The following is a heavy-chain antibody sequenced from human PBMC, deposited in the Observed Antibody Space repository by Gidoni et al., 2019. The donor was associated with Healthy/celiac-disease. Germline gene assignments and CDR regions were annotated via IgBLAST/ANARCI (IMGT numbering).Heavy chain of an antibody. J-gene: IGHJ2*01. Sequence: QVQLVESGGGVVQPGRYLRLSCEASGFTFSSYGMHWVRQAPGKGLEWVAVIWYDGSNKYYADSVKGRFTISRDNSKNTLYLQMNSLRAEDTAVYYCARLGHEQQLVNWYFDRWGRGTPVTVSS. D-gene: IGHD6-13*01. V-gene: IGHV3-33*01. CDR1: GFTFSSYG. CDR3: ARLGHEQQLVNWYFDR. CDR2: IWYDGSNK.